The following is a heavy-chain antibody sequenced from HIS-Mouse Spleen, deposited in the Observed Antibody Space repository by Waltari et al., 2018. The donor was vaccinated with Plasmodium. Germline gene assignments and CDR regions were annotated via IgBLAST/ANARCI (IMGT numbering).Heavy chain of an antibody. Sequence: QLQLQESGPGLVKPSETLSLTCPVSGGSLSSRSYYWGGIGPPPGKGLEWIGSIYYSWSTYYNPSLKSRVTISVDTSKNQFSLKLSSVTAADTAVYYCARDRITGTSYFDYWGQGTLVTVSS. V-gene: IGHV4-39*07. CDR2: IYYSWST. J-gene: IGHJ4*02. D-gene: IGHD1-7*01. CDR3: ARDRITGTSYFDY. CDR1: GGSLSSRSYY.